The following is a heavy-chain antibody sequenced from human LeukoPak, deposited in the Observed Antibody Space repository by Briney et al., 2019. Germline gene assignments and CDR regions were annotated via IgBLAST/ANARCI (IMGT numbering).Heavy chain of an antibody. J-gene: IGHJ1*01. CDR1: GFTVSSNY. Sequence: PGGSLRLSCAASGFTVSSNYMSWVRQAPGKGLEWVSVIYSGGSTYYADSVKGRFTISRDNSKNTLYLQMNSLRAEDTAVYYCARDGDGYNRGYFQHWGQGTLVTVSS. CDR3: ARDGDGYNRGYFQH. V-gene: IGHV3-53*01. CDR2: IYSGGST. D-gene: IGHD5-24*01.